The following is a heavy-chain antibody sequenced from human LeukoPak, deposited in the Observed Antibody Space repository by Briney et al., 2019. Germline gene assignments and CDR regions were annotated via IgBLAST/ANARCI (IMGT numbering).Heavy chain of an antibody. J-gene: IGHJ4*02. CDR2: ISRTSSNI. D-gene: IGHD6-13*01. V-gene: IGHV3-48*01. CDR3: ATDSSSLYEVEY. CDR1: GFTFSNYS. Sequence: GGSLRLSCAASGFTFSNYSMNWVRQAPGKGLEWVSYISRTSSNIYYADSVKGRFTISRDSAKNSMYLQMNSLKAEDTAVYYCATDSSSLYEVEYWGRGTLVTVSS.